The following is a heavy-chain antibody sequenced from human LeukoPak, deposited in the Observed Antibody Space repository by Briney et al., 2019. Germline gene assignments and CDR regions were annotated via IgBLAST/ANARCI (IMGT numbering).Heavy chain of an antibody. V-gene: IGHV4-34*01. CDR1: GGSFSGCY. CDR2: INHSGST. D-gene: IGHD3-22*01. CDR3: ARAPGSYYYDSSGYQRSYYFDY. Sequence: SETLSLTCAVYGGSFSGCYWSWIRQPPGKGLEWIGEINHSGSTNYNPSLKSRVTISVDTSKNQFSLKLSSVTAADTAVYYCARAPGSYYYDSSGYQRSYYFDYWGQGTLVTVSS. J-gene: IGHJ4*02.